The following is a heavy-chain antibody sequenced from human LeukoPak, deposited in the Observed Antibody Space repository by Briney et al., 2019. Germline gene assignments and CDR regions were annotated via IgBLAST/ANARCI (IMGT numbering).Heavy chain of an antibody. CDR1: EYSFTSYW. CDR2: IYPADSDT. J-gene: IGHJ3*02. D-gene: IGHD2-15*01. V-gene: IGHV5-51*01. CDR3: ARFRAGYCSGASCYDSFDI. Sequence: GESLKISCKGSEYSFTSYWIGWVRQMPGKGLEWMGIIYPADSDTRYSPSFKGQVTISADKSITTAFLQWSNLKASDTAMYYCARFRAGYCSGASCYDSFDIWGQGTMVTVSS.